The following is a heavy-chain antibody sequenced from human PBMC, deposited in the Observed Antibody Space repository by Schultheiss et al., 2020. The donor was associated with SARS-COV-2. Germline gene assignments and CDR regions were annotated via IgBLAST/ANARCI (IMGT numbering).Heavy chain of an antibody. CDR3: ARVAPAAVDY. D-gene: IGHD6-25*01. Sequence: SETLSLTCTVSGGSISSYYWSWIRQHPGKGLEWIGYIYHSGSTYYNPSLKSRVTISVDRSKNQFSLKLSSVTAEDTAVYYCARVAPAAVDYWGQGTLVTVSS. CDR2: IYHSGST. V-gene: IGHV4-59*12. CDR1: GGSISSYY. J-gene: IGHJ4*02.